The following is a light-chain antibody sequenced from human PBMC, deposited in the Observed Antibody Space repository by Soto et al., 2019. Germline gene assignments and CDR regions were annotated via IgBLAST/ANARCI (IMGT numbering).Light chain of an antibody. Sequence: QSVLTQPASVSGSPGQSITISCVGTSSDIGGNKYVSWYQQHPGNAPKLMIFDVTNRPSGVSNRFSGSKSGNTASLTISGLQADDEADYYCSSYSSGAVSYVFGTGTKVTVL. CDR3: SSYSSGAVSYV. J-gene: IGLJ1*01. V-gene: IGLV2-14*01. CDR2: DVT. CDR1: SSDIGGNKY.